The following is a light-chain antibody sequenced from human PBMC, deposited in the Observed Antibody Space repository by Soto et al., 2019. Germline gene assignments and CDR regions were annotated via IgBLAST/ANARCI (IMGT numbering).Light chain of an antibody. J-gene: IGLJ1*01. CDR3: QSYDSSLRYV. V-gene: IGLV1-40*01. Sequence: QSVLTQPPSVSGAPGQRVTISCTGSSSNIGARSDVHWYQQLPGTAPKLLIYDNTNRPSGVPDRFSGSKSGTSASLAITGLQAEDEADYYCQSYDSSLRYVFGTGTKLTVL. CDR1: SSNIGARSD. CDR2: DNT.